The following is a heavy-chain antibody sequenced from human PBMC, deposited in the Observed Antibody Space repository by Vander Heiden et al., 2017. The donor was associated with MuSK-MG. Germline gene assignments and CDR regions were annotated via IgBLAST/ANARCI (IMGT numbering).Heavy chain of an antibody. Sequence: EVQLLESGGGLVQPGGSLRLSCAASGFTFSSYAMSGVRQAPGKGLEWVSAISGSGGSTYYADSVKGRFTISRDNSKNTLYLQMNSLRAEDTAVYYCAKDSEFYCGGDGYFDYWGQGTLVTVSS. J-gene: IGHJ4*02. D-gene: IGHD2-21*02. CDR2: ISGSGGST. CDR3: AKDSEFYCGGDGYFDY. V-gene: IGHV3-23*01. CDR1: GFTFSSYA.